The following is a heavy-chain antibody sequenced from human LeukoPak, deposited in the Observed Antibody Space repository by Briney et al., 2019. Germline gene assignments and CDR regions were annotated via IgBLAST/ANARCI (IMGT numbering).Heavy chain of an antibody. V-gene: IGHV3-7*01. J-gene: IGHJ4*02. CDR3: AKAGNGFGY. Sequence: GGSLRLSCAASGFTLSTNWMSWVRQAPGKGLEWEANIKQDGSEKNYVDSVKGRFTISRDNAKSSLYLQMNSLRVEDTAVYYCAKAGNGFGYWGQGALVTVSS. CDR1: GFTLSTNW. CDR2: IKQDGSEK. D-gene: IGHD2-8*01.